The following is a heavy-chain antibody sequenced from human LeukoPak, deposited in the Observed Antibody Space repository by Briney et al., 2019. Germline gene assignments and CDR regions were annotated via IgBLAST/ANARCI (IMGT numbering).Heavy chain of an antibody. Sequence: GGSLRLSCAASGFTFSSYAMSWVRQAPGKRLEWVSAISGSGGSTYYADSVKGRFTISRDNSKNTLYLQMNSLRAEDTAVYYCAKIGGGSYYPDYFDYWGQGTLVTVSS. J-gene: IGHJ4*02. CDR1: GFTFSSYA. V-gene: IGHV3-23*01. CDR3: AKIGGGSYYPDYFDY. D-gene: IGHD1-26*01. CDR2: ISGSGGST.